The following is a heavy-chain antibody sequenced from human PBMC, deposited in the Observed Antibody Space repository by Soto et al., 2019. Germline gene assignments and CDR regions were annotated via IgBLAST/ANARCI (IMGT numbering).Heavy chain of an antibody. CDR1: GGSVRSGSYY. Sequence: QVQLQESGPGLVKPSETLSLTCTVSGGSVRSGSYYWSWIRQPPGKGLEWIGYISYSGSTNYNSSPQKPSHLTKDTSENQFSLKLTSVTAADTAVYYCARYTTRGTGFDYWGQGTLVTVSS. J-gene: IGHJ4*02. CDR2: ISYSGST. D-gene: IGHD1-1*01. V-gene: IGHV4-61*01. CDR3: ARYTTRGTGFDY.